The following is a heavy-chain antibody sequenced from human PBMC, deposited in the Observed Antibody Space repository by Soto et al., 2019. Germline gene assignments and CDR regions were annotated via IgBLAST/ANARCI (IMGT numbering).Heavy chain of an antibody. J-gene: IGHJ4*02. D-gene: IGHD6-19*01. V-gene: IGHV4-59*12. CDR3: PRGGCIIRCRNFFDA. CDR1: SVPLSEYS. CDR2: YFDGGRT. Sequence: SETLSLTCNVSSVPLSEYSWSWVRQSPGKGLEWIGNYFDGGRTMYNPSLKSRVTISVDASKNLFSLDLSSVTAADTSVYPCPRGGCIIRCRNFFDAWAQGVPVNVSS.